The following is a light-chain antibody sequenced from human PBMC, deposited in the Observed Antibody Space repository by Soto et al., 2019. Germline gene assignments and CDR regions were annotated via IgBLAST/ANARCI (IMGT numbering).Light chain of an antibody. CDR3: QSYDSSLSAL. Sequence: QSVLTQPPSVSGAPGQRVTISCTGSSSNIGAGYDVHWYQQLPGTAPKLLIHGNSNRPSGVPDRFSGSKSGTSASLAIAGVQAEDEADYYCQSYDSSLSALFGGGTKVTVL. CDR2: GNS. V-gene: IGLV1-40*01. CDR1: SSNIGAGYD. J-gene: IGLJ3*02.